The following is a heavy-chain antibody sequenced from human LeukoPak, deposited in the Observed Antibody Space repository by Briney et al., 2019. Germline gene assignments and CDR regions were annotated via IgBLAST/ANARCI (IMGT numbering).Heavy chain of an antibody. CDR1: GGSFGGYY. D-gene: IGHD5-24*01. V-gene: IGHV4-59*01. J-gene: IGHJ4*02. CDR2: IYYSGST. CDR3: ARASRRDGSPIDY. Sequence: SETLSLTCAVYGGSFGGYYWSWIRQPPGKGLEWIGYIYYSGSTNYNPSLKSRVTISVDTSKNQFSLKLSSVTAADTAVYYCARASRRDGSPIDYWGQGTLVTASS.